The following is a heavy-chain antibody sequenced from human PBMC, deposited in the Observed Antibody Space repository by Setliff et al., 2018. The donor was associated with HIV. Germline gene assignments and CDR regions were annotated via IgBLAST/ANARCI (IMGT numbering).Heavy chain of an antibody. Sequence: SETLSLTCTVSGGSISSSRYYWGWSRQPPGKGLEWLGSIYHSGSTYYNPSLKSRVTISIDTSKNQFSLKLSSVTAADTAVYFCARGTAPRRGTNYGGNYPLDYWGQGTLVTVSS. CDR2: IYHSGST. V-gene: IGHV4-39*07. J-gene: IGHJ4*02. D-gene: IGHD4-17*01. CDR1: GGSISSSRYY. CDR3: ARGTAPRRGTNYGGNYPLDY.